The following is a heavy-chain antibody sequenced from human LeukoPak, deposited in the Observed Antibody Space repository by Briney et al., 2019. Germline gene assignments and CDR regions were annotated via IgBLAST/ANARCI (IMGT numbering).Heavy chain of an antibody. CDR3: AKGKGRGSWLVDY. D-gene: IGHD1-26*01. Sequence: PVGSLRLSSAPSGFTSSSDTMSWGRQAPREGGWRVAAISDRGDSTYYADSAKRRFTISRDNYKNTLHLQMNSRGAEDTAVYYCAKGKGRGSWLVDYWGQGTLVTVSS. V-gene: IGHV3-23*01. CDR2: ISDRGDST. J-gene: IGHJ4*02. CDR1: GFTSSSDT.